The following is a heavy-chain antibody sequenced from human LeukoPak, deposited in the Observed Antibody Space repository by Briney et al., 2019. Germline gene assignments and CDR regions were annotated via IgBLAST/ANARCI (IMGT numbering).Heavy chain of an antibody. CDR2: IIPIFGTA. V-gene: IGHV1-69*13. J-gene: IGHJ4*02. CDR1: GGTFSSYA. D-gene: IGHD2-15*01. CDR3: ARDIVVVVAAEEEYYFDY. Sequence: SVKVSCKASGGTFSSYAISWVRQAPGQGLEWMGGIIPIFGTANYAQKFQGRITITADESTSTAYMELSSLRSEDTAVYYCARDIVVVVAAEEEYYFDYWGQGTLVTVSS.